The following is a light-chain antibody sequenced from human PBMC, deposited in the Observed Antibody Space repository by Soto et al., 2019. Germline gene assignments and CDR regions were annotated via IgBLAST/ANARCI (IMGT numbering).Light chain of an antibody. Sequence: EIVLTQSPATLSLSPGERATLSCRASQSVTTYLAWFQQKPGQAPRLLIYDASNRPTGIPARFSCSGSGTDFTLTIRSPEPEDFAVYYCLQRGNWPPITFGQGKRLEIK. J-gene: IGKJ5*01. CDR2: DAS. V-gene: IGKV3-11*01. CDR3: LQRGNWPPIT. CDR1: QSVTTY.